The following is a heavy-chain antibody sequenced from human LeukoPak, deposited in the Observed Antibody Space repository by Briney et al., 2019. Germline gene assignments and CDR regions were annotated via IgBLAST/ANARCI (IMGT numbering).Heavy chain of an antibody. CDR2: INHSGST. V-gene: IGHV4-39*07. CDR3: ARVRGQWLVFNYYYGMDV. D-gene: IGHD6-19*01. J-gene: IGHJ6*02. CDR1: GGSIGTTTYS. Sequence: SETLSLTCSVSGGSIGTTTYSWAWIRQPPGKGLEWIGEINHSGSTNYNPSLKSRVTISVDTSKNQFSLKLSSVTAADTAVYYCARVRGQWLVFNYYYGMDVWGQGTTVTVSS.